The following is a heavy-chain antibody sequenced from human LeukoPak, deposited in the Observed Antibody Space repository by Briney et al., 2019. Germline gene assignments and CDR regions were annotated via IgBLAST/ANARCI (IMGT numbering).Heavy chain of an antibody. Sequence: PGGSLRLSCAASGFTFSSSWMTWVRQAPGKGLEWVANIKPDGSEKFYADFVKGRFTVSRDNAANSLSLQMNSLKAEDTAVYYCARVQQWLVFGDWGQGALVTVSS. D-gene: IGHD6-19*01. CDR3: ARVQQWLVFGD. CDR2: IKPDGSEK. CDR1: GFTFSSSW. V-gene: IGHV3-7*01. J-gene: IGHJ4*02.